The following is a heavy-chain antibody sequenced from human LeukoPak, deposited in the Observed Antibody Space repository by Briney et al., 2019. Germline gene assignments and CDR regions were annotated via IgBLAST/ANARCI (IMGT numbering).Heavy chain of an antibody. J-gene: IGHJ3*02. CDR1: GFTFSHYL. Sequence: GGSLRLSCAASGFTFSHYLMHWVRQAPGKGLVWVSRINSDESNTNSYADSVKGRFIISRDNAKNTLYLQMNSLRAEDTAVYFCGRGGDGIDIWGQGTTVIVSS. V-gene: IGHV3-74*01. CDR3: GRGGDGIDI. CDR2: INSDESNT.